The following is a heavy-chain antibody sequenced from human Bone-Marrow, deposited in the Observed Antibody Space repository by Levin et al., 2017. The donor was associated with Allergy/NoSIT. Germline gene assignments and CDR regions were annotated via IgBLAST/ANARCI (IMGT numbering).Heavy chain of an antibody. J-gene: IGHJ3*01. CDR2: IIPIFGTP. CDR3: AVDQSVGSGLDC. V-gene: IGHV1-69*06. Sequence: ASVKVSCKTSGGTVTDFAINWVRQAPGKGLEWMGGIIPIFGTPTFVQRYAEKFQDRLTVTADTSASIVYMELSGLRSDDSAIYYCAVDQSVGSGLDCWGQGTMVIVSS. D-gene: IGHD6-19*01. CDR1: GGTVTDFA.